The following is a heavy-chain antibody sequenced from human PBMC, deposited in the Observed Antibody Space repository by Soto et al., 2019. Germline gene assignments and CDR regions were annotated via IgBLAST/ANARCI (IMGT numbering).Heavy chain of an antibody. Sequence: DVQLWESGGGLVQPGGSLRLSCAASGFSFGSYALSWVRQAPGKGLEWVSTISGSDGKTFYADSVKGRFSISRDTSQNTLYLQMNSLSADDTAIYYCARWSYLDYWGQGTRVTVSS. CDR2: ISGSDGKT. J-gene: IGHJ4*02. V-gene: IGHV3-23*01. D-gene: IGHD3-3*01. CDR3: ARWSYLDY. CDR1: GFSFGSYA.